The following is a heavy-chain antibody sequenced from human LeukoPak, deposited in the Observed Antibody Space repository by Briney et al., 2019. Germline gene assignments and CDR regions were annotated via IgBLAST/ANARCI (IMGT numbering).Heavy chain of an antibody. J-gene: IGHJ4*02. CDR1: GFTFSSYA. V-gene: IGHV3-30-3*01. Sequence: GGSLRLSCAASGFTFSSYAMHWVRQAPGKGLEWVAVISYDGSNKYYADSVKGRFTISRDNSKNTLYLQMNSLRAEDTAVYYCAREDCSGGSCYDLFDYWGQGTLVTVSS. CDR3: AREDCSGGSCYDLFDY. D-gene: IGHD2-15*01. CDR2: ISYDGSNK.